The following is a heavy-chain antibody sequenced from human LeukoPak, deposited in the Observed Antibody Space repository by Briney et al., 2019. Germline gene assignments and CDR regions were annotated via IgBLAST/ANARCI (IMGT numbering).Heavy chain of an antibody. CDR2: INVSGGST. CDR3: ARDGDSSGYYYYYYYGMDV. CDR1: GFTFSNYA. D-gene: IGHD3-22*01. J-gene: IGHJ6*02. V-gene: IGHV3-23*01. Sequence: PGGSLRLSCAASGFTFSNYAMSWVRQAPGKGLEWVSGINVSGGSTFYADSVRGRFTISRDNSKNTLYLQMNSLRAEDTAVYYCARDGDSSGYYYYYYYGMDVWGQGTTVTVSS.